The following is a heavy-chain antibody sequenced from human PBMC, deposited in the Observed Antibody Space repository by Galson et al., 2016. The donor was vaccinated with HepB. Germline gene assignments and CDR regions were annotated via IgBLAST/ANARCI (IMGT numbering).Heavy chain of an antibody. D-gene: IGHD3-10*01. CDR1: GYPSTNYYG. V-gene: IGHV1-18*01. CDR3: ARDVSTWSGGGGWFDP. J-gene: IGHJ5*02. CDR2: ISSHNDNT. Sequence: SVKVSCKASGYPSTNYYGITWVRQAPGQGLEWMGWISSHNDNTNYAQRFQGRVTLTTDTSTNTAYMELRSLRSDDTAFYYCARDVSTWSGGGGWFDPWGQGTLVTVSS.